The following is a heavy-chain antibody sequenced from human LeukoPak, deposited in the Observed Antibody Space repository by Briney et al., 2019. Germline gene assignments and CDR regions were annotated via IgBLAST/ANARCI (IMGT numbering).Heavy chain of an antibody. CDR1: GGSISSSSYY. Sequence: PSETLSLTCTVSGGSISSSSYYWGWIRRPPGKGLEWIGSIYYSGSTYYNPSLKSRVTISVDTSKNQFSLKLSSVTAADTAVYYCARSYSSALGSYWGQGTLVTVSS. CDR3: ARSYSSALGSY. D-gene: IGHD6-19*01. V-gene: IGHV4-39*01. CDR2: IYYSGST. J-gene: IGHJ4*02.